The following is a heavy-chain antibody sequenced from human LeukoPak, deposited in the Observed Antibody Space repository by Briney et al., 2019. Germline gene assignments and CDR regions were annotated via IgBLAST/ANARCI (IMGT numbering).Heavy chain of an antibody. CDR1: GGSTSSYY. CDR3: ARRRIAAAGGDAFDI. V-gene: IGHV4-59*01. Sequence: SETLSLTCTVSGGSTSSYYWSWIRQPPGKGLEWIGYIYYSGSTNYNPSLKSRVTISVDTSKNQFSLKLSSVTAADTAVYYCARRRIAAAGGDAFDIWGQGTMVTVSS. J-gene: IGHJ3*02. CDR2: IYYSGST. D-gene: IGHD6-13*01.